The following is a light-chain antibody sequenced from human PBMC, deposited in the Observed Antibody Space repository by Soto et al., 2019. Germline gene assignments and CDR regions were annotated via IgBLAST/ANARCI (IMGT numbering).Light chain of an antibody. Sequence: DIQMTQSPSSLSASVGDRVTITCRASERINNYLNWYQQKPGRAPKLLIYSASSLQSGIPSRFSGSGSGTDFTDFTPTISSLQPEDFATYYCKQTYMTPITFGQGTRLEIK. J-gene: IGKJ5*01. CDR1: ERINNY. V-gene: IGKV1-39*01. CDR2: SAS. CDR3: KQTYMTPIT.